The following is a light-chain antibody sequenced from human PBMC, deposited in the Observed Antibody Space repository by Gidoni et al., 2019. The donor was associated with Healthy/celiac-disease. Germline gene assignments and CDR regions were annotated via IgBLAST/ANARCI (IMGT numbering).Light chain of an antibody. V-gene: IGKV1-39*01. CDR1: QSISSY. J-gene: IGKJ5*01. CDR2: AAS. CDR3: QQSDSTPLT. Sequence: DSQMTQSPSSLSASVGDRVTITCRASQSISSYLNWYQQKPGKAPKLLIYAASSLQSGVPSRFSGRGSGTDFTLTISSLQPEDFASYYCQQSDSTPLTFGPGTRLEIK.